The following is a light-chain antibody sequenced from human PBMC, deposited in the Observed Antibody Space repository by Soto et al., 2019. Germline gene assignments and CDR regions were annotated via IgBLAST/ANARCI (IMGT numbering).Light chain of an antibody. CDR1: QSVSSSY. V-gene: IGKV3D-20*01. CDR2: DAS. CDR3: QQYGSSPFS. Sequence: EIVLTQSPVTLSLSPGERSTLSCGASQSVSSSYLAWYQQKPGLAPRLLIYDASSRAAGTPDRFSGSGSGTDFTLTISRLEPEDVAVYYCQQYGSSPFSFGHGTRLEIK. J-gene: IGKJ5*01.